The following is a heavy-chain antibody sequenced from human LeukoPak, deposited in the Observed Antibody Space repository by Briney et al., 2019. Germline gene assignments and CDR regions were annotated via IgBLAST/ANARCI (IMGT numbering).Heavy chain of an antibody. J-gene: IGHJ5*02. CDR1: GYTLTGYY. Sequence: ASVKDSCKASGYTLTGYYLHWVRQAPGQGREWMGWINPKSGDTNYGQKCQGRVTRTRDTSISTAYMELSRLRSDDTAVYYCARVRMGGNGFDPWGQGTLVTVSS. V-gene: IGHV1-2*02. CDR3: ARVRMGGNGFDP. D-gene: IGHD3-16*01. CDR2: INPKSGDT.